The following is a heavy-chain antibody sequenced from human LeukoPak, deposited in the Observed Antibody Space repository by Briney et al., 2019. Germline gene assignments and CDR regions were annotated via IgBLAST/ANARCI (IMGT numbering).Heavy chain of an antibody. CDR3: ARQYSGYDYVSGEDWFDP. CDR2: IYYSGST. Sequence: SETLSLTCSVSGGFINSFYWSWIRQPPGKGLEWIGYIYYSGSTNYNPSLKSRVTISVDTSKNQFSLKLSSVTAADTAVYYCARQYSGYDYVSGEDWFDPWGQGTLVTVSS. J-gene: IGHJ5*02. CDR1: GGFINSFY. V-gene: IGHV4-59*01. D-gene: IGHD5-12*01.